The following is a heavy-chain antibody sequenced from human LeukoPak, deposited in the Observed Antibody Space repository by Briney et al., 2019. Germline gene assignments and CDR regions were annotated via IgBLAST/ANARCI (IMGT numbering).Heavy chain of an antibody. J-gene: IGHJ3*02. Sequence: GGSLRLSCAASGFTFSRYAMHWGRQAPGKGLEWVAVISYDGSNKYYADSVKGRFTISRDNSKNTLYLQMNSLRAEDTAVYYCARDGDLGAFDIWGQGTMVTVSS. D-gene: IGHD3-10*01. CDR3: ARDGDLGAFDI. V-gene: IGHV3-30-3*01. CDR1: GFTFSRYA. CDR2: ISYDGSNK.